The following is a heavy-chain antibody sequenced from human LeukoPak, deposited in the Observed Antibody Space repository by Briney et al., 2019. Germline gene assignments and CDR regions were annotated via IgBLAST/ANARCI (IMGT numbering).Heavy chain of an antibody. V-gene: IGHV1-46*03. CDR1: GYSFTTYY. CDR2: INPSGGST. Sequence: ASVKVSCKASGYSFTTYYMHWVRQAPGQGLEWMGLINPSGGSTSYAQMFQGRVTMTRDTSTSTVYMELSSLRSDDTAVYYCARGYSYGYHDASGIWGQGTMVTVS. J-gene: IGHJ3*02. D-gene: IGHD5-18*01. CDR3: ARGYSYGYHDASGI.